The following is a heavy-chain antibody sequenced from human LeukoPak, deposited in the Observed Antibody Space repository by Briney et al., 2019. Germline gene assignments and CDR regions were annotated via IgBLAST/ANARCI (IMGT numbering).Heavy chain of an antibody. CDR2: IRASGDST. J-gene: IGHJ4*02. V-gene: IGHV3-23*01. CDR3: AKAQAGGYNYGPFDY. D-gene: IGHD5-18*01. Sequence: GGSLRLSCAASGFTFNIYGMSWVRQAPGTGLEWVSTIRASGDSTYYADSVKGRFTISRDNSKNTVYLQMNSLRAEDTAVYYCAKAQAGGYNYGPFDYWGQGTLVTVSS. CDR1: GFTFNIYG.